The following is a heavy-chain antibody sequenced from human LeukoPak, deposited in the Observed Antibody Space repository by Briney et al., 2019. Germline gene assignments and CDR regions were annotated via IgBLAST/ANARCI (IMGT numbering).Heavy chain of an antibody. CDR1: GGSISSYY. CDR3: ARSASSSSRSAFDI. Sequence: SETLSLTCTVSGGSISSYYWSWIRQPPGKGLEWIGYIYCTGNTNYNPSLKSRITISVDTSKNQFSLKLSSVTAADTAFYYCARSASSSSRSAFDIWGQGTMVTVSS. J-gene: IGHJ3*02. CDR2: IYCTGNT. V-gene: IGHV4-59*01. D-gene: IGHD6-6*01.